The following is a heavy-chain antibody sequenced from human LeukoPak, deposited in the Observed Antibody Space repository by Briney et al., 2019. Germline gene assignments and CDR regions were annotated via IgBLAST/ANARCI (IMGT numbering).Heavy chain of an antibody. J-gene: IGHJ4*02. CDR3: ATAPTEDGDGSSPGY. CDR1: RFTFRDHY. D-gene: IGHD4-17*01. Sequence: GGSLRLSCAASRFTFRDHYMSWIRQPPGKGLEYVSYFSSRGSDTYYSDPVKGRFTVSRDNAKNSLFLQMNSLRAEDTAVYYCATAPTEDGDGSSPGYWGQGTLVTVSS. V-gene: IGHV3-11*04. CDR2: FSSRGSDT.